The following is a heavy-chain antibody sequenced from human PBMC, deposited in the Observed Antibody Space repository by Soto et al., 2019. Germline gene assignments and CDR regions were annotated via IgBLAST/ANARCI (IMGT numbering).Heavy chain of an antibody. CDR2: INPNGGST. CDR3: ARGSYCSGGSCYLIWFDP. V-gene: IGHV1-46*01. D-gene: IGHD2-15*01. Sequence: ASVKVSCKASGYIFTNYYIHWVRQAPGQGLEWMAIINPNGGSTNCAQEFQGRITLTRDTSTSTVYMDLSSLTSEDTAVYYCARGSYCSGGSCYLIWFDPWGQGTLVTVSS. J-gene: IGHJ5*02. CDR1: GYIFTNYY.